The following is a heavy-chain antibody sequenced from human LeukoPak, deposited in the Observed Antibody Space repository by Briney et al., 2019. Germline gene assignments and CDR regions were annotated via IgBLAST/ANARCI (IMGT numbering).Heavy chain of an antibody. D-gene: IGHD2-21*02. CDR2: ISGSGGST. Sequence: GGSLRLSCAASGFTFSDYYMSWIRQAPGKGLERVSAISGSGGSTYYADSVKGRFTISRDNSKNTLYLQMNSLRAEDTAVYYCAKGGGYSGYDYPTEYCGGDCYSPYYFDYWGQGTLVTVSS. CDR1: GFTFSDYY. J-gene: IGHJ4*02. CDR3: AKGGGYSGYDYPTEYCGGDCYSPYYFDY. V-gene: IGHV3-23*01.